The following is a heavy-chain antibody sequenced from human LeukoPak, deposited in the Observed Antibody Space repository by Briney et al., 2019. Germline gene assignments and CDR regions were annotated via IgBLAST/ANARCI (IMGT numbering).Heavy chain of an antibody. D-gene: IGHD3-3*01. V-gene: IGHV4-59*01. CDR2: IYYSGST. CDR3: ARGSGDFWSGFGPAFDI. J-gene: IGHJ3*02. Sequence: SETLSLTCTVSGGSLSTYYWSWIRQPPGKGLEWIGYIYYSGSTNYNPSLKSRVTISVDTSKNQFSLKLSSVTAADTAVYYCARGSGDFWSGFGPAFDIWGQGTMVTVSS. CDR1: GGSLSTYY.